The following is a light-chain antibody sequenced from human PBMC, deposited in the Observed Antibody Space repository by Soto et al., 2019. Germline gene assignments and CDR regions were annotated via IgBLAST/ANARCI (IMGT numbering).Light chain of an antibody. V-gene: IGKV3-15*01. CDR3: QQYNNWPGT. CDR2: GAS. CDR1: QSVSSN. Sequence: EIVMTQSPSTLSVSPGERATLSCRASQSVSSNLAWYQQKPGKAPTLLIYGASTRATGIPARFSGSGSGTEFTLTISSLQSEDFAVYYCQQYNNWPGTFGQGTKVEIK. J-gene: IGKJ1*01.